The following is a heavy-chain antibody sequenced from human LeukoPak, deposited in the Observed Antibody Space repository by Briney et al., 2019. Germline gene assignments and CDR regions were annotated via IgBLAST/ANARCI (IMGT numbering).Heavy chain of an antibody. CDR1: GFTFTSSA. Sequence: SVKVSCKASGFTFTSSAVQWVRQARGQGLEWIGRIVVGSGNTNYAQKFQERVTINRDMSTSTAYMELSSLRSEDTAVYYCATDDVTTGTKTALGYWGQGTLVTVSS. V-gene: IGHV1-58*01. J-gene: IGHJ4*02. CDR3: ATDDVTTGTKTALGY. CDR2: IVVGSGNT. D-gene: IGHD1-1*01.